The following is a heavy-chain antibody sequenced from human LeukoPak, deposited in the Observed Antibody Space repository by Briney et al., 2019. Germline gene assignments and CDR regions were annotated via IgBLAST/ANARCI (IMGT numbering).Heavy chain of an antibody. CDR1: GYTFTGYY. CDR2: INPNSGDT. J-gene: IGHJ4*02. CDR3: ARGPTTRLDF. Sequence: ASVKVSCKASGYTFTGYYIHWVRQAPGQGLQWMGWINPNSGDTSYSQNFQGRVTMTGDTSTSTAYMELFRLTSDDTALYYCARGPTTRLDFWGQGTLVTVSS. V-gene: IGHV1-2*02. D-gene: IGHD2-2*01.